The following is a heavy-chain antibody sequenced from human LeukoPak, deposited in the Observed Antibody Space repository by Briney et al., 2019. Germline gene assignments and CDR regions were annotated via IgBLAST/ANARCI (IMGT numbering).Heavy chain of an antibody. J-gene: IGHJ6*03. CDR3: ARAPTLWFGELLISRYYYMDV. V-gene: IGHV3-48*01. CDR2: ISSSSSTI. CDR1: GFTFSRYS. D-gene: IGHD3-10*01. Sequence: GGSLRLSCAASGFTFSRYSLNWVRQAPGKGLEWVSYISSSSSTIYYADSVKGRFTISRDNAKNSLYLQMNSLRAEDTAVYYCARAPTLWFGELLISRYYYMDVWGKGTTVTVSS.